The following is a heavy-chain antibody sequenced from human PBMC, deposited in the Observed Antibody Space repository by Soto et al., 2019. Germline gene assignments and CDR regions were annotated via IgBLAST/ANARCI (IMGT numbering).Heavy chain of an antibody. CDR2: IIPIFGTA. D-gene: IGHD3-22*01. J-gene: IGHJ4*02. CDR3: ARDLSYYDSSGYGY. CDR1: GGTFSGYA. V-gene: IGHV1-69*13. Sequence: SVKVSCKASGGTFSGYAISWVRQAPGQGLEWMGGIIPIFGTANYAQKFQGRVTITADESTSTAYMELSSLRSEDTAVYYCARDLSYYDSSGYGYWGQGTLVTVSS.